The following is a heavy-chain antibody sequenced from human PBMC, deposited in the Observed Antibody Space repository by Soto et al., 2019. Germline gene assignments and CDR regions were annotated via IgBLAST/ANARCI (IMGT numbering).Heavy chain of an antibody. CDR2: INSANDNT. CDR3: APAGDVPRRSPSGMEV. J-gene: IGHJ6*02. D-gene: IGHD6-25*01. V-gene: IGHV1-3*01. Sequence: QVQLVQSGTEVKKPGASVSISCKASGSIYTNYAIHWVRQAPGQRLEWLGWINSANDNTKYSQNFQGRVTIARDTSANTAYMELGSLRSEDTAVYSCAPAGDVPRRSPSGMEVGGQGTRVTVSS. CDR1: GSIYTNYA.